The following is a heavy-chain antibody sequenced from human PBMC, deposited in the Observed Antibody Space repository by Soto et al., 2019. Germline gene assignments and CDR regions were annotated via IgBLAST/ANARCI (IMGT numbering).Heavy chain of an antibody. CDR2: IRSKANSYAT. J-gene: IGHJ4*02. CDR1: GFTFSGST. V-gene: IGHV3-73*01. D-gene: IGHD6-13*01. CDR3: TRPTSTWYLDY. Sequence: PGGSLRLSCAASGFTFSGSTMHWVRQASGKGLEWVGRIRSKANSYATAYAASVKGRFTISRDDSKNTAYLQMNSLKTEDTAVYYCTRPTSTWYLDYWGQGTLVTVSS.